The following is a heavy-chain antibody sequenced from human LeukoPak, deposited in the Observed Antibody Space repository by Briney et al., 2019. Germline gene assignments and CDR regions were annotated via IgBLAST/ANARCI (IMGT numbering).Heavy chain of an antibody. CDR1: GGSISSYY. J-gene: IGHJ4*02. CDR2: IYYSGIT. D-gene: IGHD3/OR15-3a*01. CDR3: ARAPFFDFWTGYYFDY. V-gene: IGHV4-59*01. Sequence: SETLSLTCAVSGGSISSYYWTWIRQPPGKGLEWIGYIYYSGITNYNPSLNSGVTISIDRSKNQFSLKLSSVTAADTAVYYCARAPFFDFWTGYYFDYWGQGTLVTVSS.